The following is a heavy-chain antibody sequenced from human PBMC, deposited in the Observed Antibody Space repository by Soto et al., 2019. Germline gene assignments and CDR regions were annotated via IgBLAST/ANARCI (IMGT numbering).Heavy chain of an antibody. J-gene: IGHJ2*01. D-gene: IGHD2-21*02. CDR3: ARPSTVVTPGGYFDP. V-gene: IGHV4-39*01. CDR2: IYYSGST. Sequence: XETLSLTCTVSGGSISSTSYYWGWVRQPPGKGQEWIGSIYYSGSTYYNPSLKSRVTISVDTSKNQSSLKLSSVTAADTAVYYCARPSTVVTPGGYFDPWGRGALVTVSS. CDR1: GGSISSTSYY.